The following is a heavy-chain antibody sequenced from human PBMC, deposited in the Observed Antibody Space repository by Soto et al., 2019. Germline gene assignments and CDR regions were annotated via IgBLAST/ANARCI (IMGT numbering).Heavy chain of an antibody. D-gene: IGHD5-12*01. CDR1: GFSLSTSRMC. V-gene: IGHV2-70*01. Sequence: ESGPTLVNPTQTLTLTCTFSGFSLSTSRMCVNWIRQPPGKALEWLALIAWDDDIYYNTSLKTRLTISKDTSKNQVVLTMTNMDPVDTATYFCARIASGTYDYYFDYWGQGTLVTVSS. CDR3: ARIASGTYDYYFDY. J-gene: IGHJ4*02. CDR2: IAWDDDI.